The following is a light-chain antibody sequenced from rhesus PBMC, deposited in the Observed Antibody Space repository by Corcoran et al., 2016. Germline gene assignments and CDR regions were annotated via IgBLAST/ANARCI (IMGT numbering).Light chain of an antibody. CDR2: QVS. Sequence: DVVMTQSPLSLPVTLGQPASISCRSSQSLVYSDGKTYLNWLQQKPGQPPRRLIYQVSNRDSGVPDRFSGSGAGTDFTLKISRVEAEDVGVYYCMQGAHWPLTVGGGTKVELK. CDR3: MQGAHWPLT. J-gene: IGKJ4*01. CDR1: QSLVYSDGKTY. V-gene: IGKV2S9*01.